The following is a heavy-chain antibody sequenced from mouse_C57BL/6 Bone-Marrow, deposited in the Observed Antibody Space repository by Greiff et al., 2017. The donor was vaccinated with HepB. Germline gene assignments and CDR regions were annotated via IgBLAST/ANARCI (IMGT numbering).Heavy chain of an antibody. V-gene: IGHV2-4*01. CDR2: IWSGGST. D-gene: IGHD1-1*01. J-gene: IGHJ2*01. CDR3: AKNRYYGSSFYFDY. CDR1: GFSLTSYG. Sequence: VQLVESGPGLVQPSQSLSITCTVSGFSLTSYGVHWVRQPPGKGLEWLGVIWSGGSTYYNAAFISRLSISKDNSKSQVFFKMNSLQADDTAIYYCAKNRYYGSSFYFDYWGQGTTLTVSS.